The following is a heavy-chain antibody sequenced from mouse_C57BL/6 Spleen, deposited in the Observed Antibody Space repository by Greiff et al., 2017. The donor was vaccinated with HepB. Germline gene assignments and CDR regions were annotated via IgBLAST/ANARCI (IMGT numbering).Heavy chain of an antibody. CDR3: ARGPAYSSYFDY. CDR1: GYTFTSYW. V-gene: IGHV1-52*01. Sequence: QVQLQQPGAELVRPGSSVKLSCKASGYTFTSYWMHWVKQRPIQGLEWIGNIDPSDSETHYNQKFKDKATLTVDKSSSTAYMQLSSLTSEDSAVYCCARGPAYSSYFDYWGKGTTLTVSS. CDR2: IDPSDSET. J-gene: IGHJ2*01. D-gene: IGHD2-5*01.